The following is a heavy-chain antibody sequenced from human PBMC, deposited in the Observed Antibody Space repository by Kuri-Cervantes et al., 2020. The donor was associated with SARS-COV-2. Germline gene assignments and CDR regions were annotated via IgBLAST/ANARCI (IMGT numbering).Heavy chain of an antibody. D-gene: IGHD1-7*01. J-gene: IGHJ3*02. Sequence: GESLKISCAASGFTFNSYSMNWVRQAPGKGLEWVSSISSSSSYIYYADSVKGRFTISRDNAKNSLYLQMNSLRAEDTAVCYCATIKTHDAFDIWGQGTMVTVSS. CDR1: GFTFNSYS. CDR2: ISSSSSYI. CDR3: ATIKTHDAFDI. V-gene: IGHV3-21*01.